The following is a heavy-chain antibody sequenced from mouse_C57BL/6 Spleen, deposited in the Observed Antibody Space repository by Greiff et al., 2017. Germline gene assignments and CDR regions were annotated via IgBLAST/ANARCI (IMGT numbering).Heavy chain of an antibody. CDR3: ARFYGYAFDY. Sequence: EVQLQQSGPELVKPGASVKISCKASGYTFTDYYMNWVKQSHGKSLEWIGDINPNNGGTSYNQKFKGKATLTVDKSSSTAYMELRSLTSEDSAVYYCARFYGYAFDYWGQGTTLTVSS. V-gene: IGHV1-26*01. CDR2: INPNNGGT. J-gene: IGHJ2*01. CDR1: GYTFTDYY. D-gene: IGHD2-2*01.